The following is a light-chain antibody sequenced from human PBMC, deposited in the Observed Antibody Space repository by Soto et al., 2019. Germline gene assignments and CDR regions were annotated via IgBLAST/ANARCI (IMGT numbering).Light chain of an antibody. V-gene: IGLV2-8*01. CDR1: SSDVGGYNY. CDR3: SSYAGSNNYV. J-gene: IGLJ1*01. CDR2: EVS. Sequence: QSVLTQPPSASGSPGQSVTISCTGTSSDVGGYNYVSWYQQHPGKAPKLMIYEVSKRPSGVPDRFSASKSGNTASLTVSGLQAEDEADYYCSSYAGSNNYVFGTGTKLTVL.